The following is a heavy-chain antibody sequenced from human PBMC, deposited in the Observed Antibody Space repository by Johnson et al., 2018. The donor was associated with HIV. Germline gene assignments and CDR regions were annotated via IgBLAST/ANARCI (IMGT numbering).Heavy chain of an antibody. V-gene: IGHV3-30*03. J-gene: IGHJ3*02. CDR1: GFTFSNYG. D-gene: IGHD6-6*01. CDR3: ASLVGSSSGEAFDI. Sequence: QVQLVESGGGVVQPGRSLRLSCAAFGFTFSNYGVHWVRQAPGKGLEWVAVISYDGSNKYYVDSVKGRFTISRDNAKNSLYLQMNSLRAEDTAVYYCASLVGSSSGEAFDIWGQGTMVTVSS. CDR2: ISYDGSNK.